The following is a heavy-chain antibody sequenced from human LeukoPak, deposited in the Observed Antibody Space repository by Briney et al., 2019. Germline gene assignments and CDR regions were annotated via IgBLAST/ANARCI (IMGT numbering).Heavy chain of an antibody. CDR3: ARADRLYADAFDI. CDR2: IYYSGST. V-gene: IGHV4-59*01. Sequence: SETLSLTCTVSGGSISSYYWSWIRQPPGKGLEWIGYIYYSGSTNYNPSLKSRVTISVDTSKNQFSLKLSSVTAADTAVYYCARADRLYADAFDIWGQGTMVTVSS. CDR1: GGSISSYY. J-gene: IGHJ3*02. D-gene: IGHD2-8*01.